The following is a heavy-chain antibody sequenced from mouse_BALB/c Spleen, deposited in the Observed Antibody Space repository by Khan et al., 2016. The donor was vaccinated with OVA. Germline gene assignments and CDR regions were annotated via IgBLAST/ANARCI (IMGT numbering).Heavy chain of an antibody. CDR3: ARDRIDY. J-gene: IGHJ2*01. Sequence: QVQLKESGAELAKPGASVKMSCKASGYTFTSYWMHWINQRPGQGLEWIGYINPTSGYTDYNQKFKDKATLTADKSSSTAYMQLSSLTSDDSAVDYCARDRIDYWGQGTALTVSS. CDR1: GYTFTSYW. CDR2: INPTSGYT. V-gene: IGHV1-7*01.